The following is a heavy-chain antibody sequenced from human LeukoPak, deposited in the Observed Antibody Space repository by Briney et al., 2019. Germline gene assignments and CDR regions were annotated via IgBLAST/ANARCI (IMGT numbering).Heavy chain of an antibody. CDR2: IKAKAHGGTT. D-gene: IGHD5-18*01. V-gene: IGHV3-15*01. J-gene: IGHJ3*01. CDR1: GFTVSSNY. Sequence: TGGSLRLSCAASGFTVSSNYMSWVRQAPGKGLEWVGRIKAKAHGGTTDYAAPVNGRFAISRDDSTNTLYLQMNSLKPDDTALYYCVTEGFTYGFHSCNTWGQGTTVTISS. CDR3: VTEGFTYGFHSCNT.